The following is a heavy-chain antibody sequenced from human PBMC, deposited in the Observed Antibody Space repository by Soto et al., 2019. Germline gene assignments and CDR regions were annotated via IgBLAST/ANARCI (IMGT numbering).Heavy chain of an antibody. J-gene: IGHJ6*02. D-gene: IGHD3-22*01. Sequence: SGPTLVNPTQTLTLTCTFSGFSLSTSGMCVSWIRQPPGKALEWLALIDWDDDKYYSTSLKTRLTISKDTSKNQVVLTMTNMDPVDTATYYCARIPSPYYYDSSGYSYYYYCGMDVWGQGTTVTVSS. CDR3: ARIPSPYYYDSSGYSYYYYCGMDV. CDR2: IDWDDDK. CDR1: GFSLSTSGMC. V-gene: IGHV2-70*01.